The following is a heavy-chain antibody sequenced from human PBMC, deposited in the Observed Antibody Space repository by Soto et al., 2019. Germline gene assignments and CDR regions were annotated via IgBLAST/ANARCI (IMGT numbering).Heavy chain of an antibody. V-gene: IGHV1-18*01. CDR2: ISAYNGNT. Sequence: ASVKVSCKASGYTFTSYGISWVRQAPGQGLEWMGWISAYNGNTNYAQKLQGRVTMTTDTSTSTAYMELRSLRSDDTAVYYCARDEVEYYDFWSGYYTLDYWGQGTLVTVSS. CDR3: ARDEVEYYDFWSGYYTLDY. D-gene: IGHD3-3*01. CDR1: GYTFTSYG. J-gene: IGHJ4*02.